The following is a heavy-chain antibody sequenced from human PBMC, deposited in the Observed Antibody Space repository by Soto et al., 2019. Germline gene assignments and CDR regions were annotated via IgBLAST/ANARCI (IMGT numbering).Heavy chain of an antibody. CDR1: GFSLSGDGVG. CDR2: IYWDDDQ. V-gene: IGHV2-5*02. J-gene: IGHJ3*02. D-gene: IGHD3-9*01. Sequence: QITLKESGPTLVKPTQSLTLTCTVSGFSLSGDGVGVGWIRQPPGKALEWLALIYWDDDQRYSPSLKTRLTITKSTSKTPVVLTMTYMALVHSVTYCCSFAFCVIIWSYYAFYICYQWTLFTFSS. CDR3: SFAFCVIIWSYYAFYI.